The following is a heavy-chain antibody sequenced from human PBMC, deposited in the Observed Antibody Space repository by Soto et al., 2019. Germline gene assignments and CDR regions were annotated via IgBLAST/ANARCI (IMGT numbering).Heavy chain of an antibody. Sequence: LRLSCAASGFTFSSYGIDWVRQSPCKVRDLVAFIWYDGSNKYYADSVKGRFTISRDNSKNTLYLQMNSLRAEDTAVYYCARDGRYYDFWSGYHTTSNWFDPWGQGTLVTVSS. V-gene: IGHV3-33*01. CDR1: GFTFSSYG. CDR2: IWYDGSNK. J-gene: IGHJ5*02. D-gene: IGHD3-3*01. CDR3: ARDGRYYDFWSGYHTTSNWFDP.